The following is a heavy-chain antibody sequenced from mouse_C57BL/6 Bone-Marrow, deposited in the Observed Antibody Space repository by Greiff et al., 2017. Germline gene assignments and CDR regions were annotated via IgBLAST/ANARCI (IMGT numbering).Heavy chain of an antibody. CDR2: IYPGDGDT. CDR1: GYAFSSSW. Sequence: QVQLQQPGPELVKPGASVKISCKASGYAFSSSWMNWVKQRPGKGLEWIGRIYPGDGDTNYNGKFKGKATLTADTSSSTAYMQLSSLTSEDSAVYFCARYGYLFDYWGQGTTLTVSS. D-gene: IGHD2-2*01. CDR3: ARYGYLFDY. J-gene: IGHJ2*01. V-gene: IGHV1-82*01.